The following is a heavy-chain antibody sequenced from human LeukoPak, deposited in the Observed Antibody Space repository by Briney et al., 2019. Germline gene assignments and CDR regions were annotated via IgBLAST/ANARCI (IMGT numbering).Heavy chain of an antibody. CDR1: EFTFSNYA. CDR3: TRASGYGVADY. D-gene: IGHD5-12*01. Sequence: GSLRLSCAASEFTFSNYAMNWVRQAPGKGLEWVSGISGGGGSTYYAHSVKGRFTISRDNANNSLSLQMNSLRAEDTAVYFCTRASGYGVADYWGQGILVSVSS. CDR2: ISGGGGST. J-gene: IGHJ4*01. V-gene: IGHV3-23*01.